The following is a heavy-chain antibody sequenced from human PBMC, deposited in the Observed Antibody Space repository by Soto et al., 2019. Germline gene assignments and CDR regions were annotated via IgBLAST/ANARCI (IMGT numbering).Heavy chain of an antibody. D-gene: IGHD2-21*02. J-gene: IGHJ4*02. V-gene: IGHV1-69*13. CDR2: IIPIFGTA. Sequence: ASVKVSCKASGGTFSSYAISWVRQAPGQGLEWMGGIIPIFGTANYAQKFQGRVTITADESTSTAYMELSSLRSEDTAVYYCARGGGIVVVTAPYDHWGQGTLVNVSS. CDR3: ARGGGIVVVTAPYDH. CDR1: GGTFSSYA.